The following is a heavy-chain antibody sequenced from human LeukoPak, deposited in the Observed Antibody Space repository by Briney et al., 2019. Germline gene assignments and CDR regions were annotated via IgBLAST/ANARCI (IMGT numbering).Heavy chain of an antibody. CDR2: INSSSRYI. D-gene: IGHD3-22*01. Sequence: GGSLRLSCAASGFTFSNYSLNWVPQAPGKGLEWVSSINSSSRYIYYADSVKGRFTISRDNAKNSLYLQMSSLRAEDTAVYYCARGPYNYDSSGYYPPFFDYWGQGTLVTVSS. CDR3: ARGPYNYDSSGYYPPFFDY. CDR1: GFTFSNYS. V-gene: IGHV3-21*01. J-gene: IGHJ4*02.